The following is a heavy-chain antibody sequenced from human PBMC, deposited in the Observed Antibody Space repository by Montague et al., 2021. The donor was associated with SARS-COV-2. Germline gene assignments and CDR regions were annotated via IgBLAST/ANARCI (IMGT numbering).Heavy chain of an antibody. CDR2: ISSSSGYI. D-gene: IGHD5/OR15-5a*01. Sequence: SLRLSCPASGFTFSTYLMNWVRQAPGKGLEWVSLISSSSGYIYYADSVKGRFTISRDNAQNSLYLQMNSLRAEDTAVYYCARGSTTNSYYYGMDVWGQGTTVTVSS. V-gene: IGHV3-21*04. J-gene: IGHJ6*02. CDR1: GFTFSTYL. CDR3: ARGSTTNSYYYGMDV.